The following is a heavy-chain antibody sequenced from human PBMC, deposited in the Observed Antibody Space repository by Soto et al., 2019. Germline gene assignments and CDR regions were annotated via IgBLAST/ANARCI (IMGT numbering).Heavy chain of an antibody. J-gene: IGHJ6*02. V-gene: IGHV1-69*01. CDR2: LIPVLGRS. Sequence: VQLVQSGTEVKEPGSSVKVSCKASGGIFSGYAFCWVRQAPGEGLECMGGLIPVLGRSDYAEKFQGSVTITADESTTTAYLELSGVRAEETAVYYCASRNSGSAYEEVSHYGLDVWGQGTPVTVSS. CDR1: GGIFSGYA. CDR3: ASRNSGSAYEEVSHYGLDV. D-gene: IGHD3-10*01.